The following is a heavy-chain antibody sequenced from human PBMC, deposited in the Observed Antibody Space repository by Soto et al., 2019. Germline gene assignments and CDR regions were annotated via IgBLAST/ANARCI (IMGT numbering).Heavy chain of an antibody. Sequence: SETLSLTCSVSGCSISINNHYWGWIRQPPGKGLEWIGNIFYRGSTYYNPSLKSRVTITADTSKNQFSLRLSSVTAADTALYFCARYYDTFDYWGQGTQVTVSS. J-gene: IGHJ4*02. V-gene: IGHV4-39*01. CDR3: ARYYDTFDY. CDR2: IFYRGST. CDR1: GCSISINNHY. D-gene: IGHD3-9*01.